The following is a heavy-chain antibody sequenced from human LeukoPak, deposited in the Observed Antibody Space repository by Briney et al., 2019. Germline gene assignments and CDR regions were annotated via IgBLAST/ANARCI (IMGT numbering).Heavy chain of an antibody. Sequence: SETLSLNCTVSGGSISSYYWTWIRQPPGKGLEWIGEINHSGSTNYNPSLKSRVTISVDTSRNQFSLKLSSVTAADTAVYYCATGAGYDSAADYWGQGTLVTVSS. D-gene: IGHD5-12*01. CDR3: ATGAGYDSAADY. V-gene: IGHV4-34*01. CDR2: INHSGST. J-gene: IGHJ4*02. CDR1: GGSISSYY.